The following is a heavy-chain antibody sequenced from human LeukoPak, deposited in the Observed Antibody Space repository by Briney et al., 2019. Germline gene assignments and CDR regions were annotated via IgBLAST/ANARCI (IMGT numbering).Heavy chain of an antibody. Sequence: GGSLRLSCAASGFTFSSYAMSWVRQAPGKGLEWVSAISGSGGSTYYADSVKGRFTISRDNSKNTLYLQMNSLRAEDTAVYYCAKLDSSGYYKYYFDHWGQGTLVTVSS. CDR2: ISGSGGST. CDR1: GFTFSSYA. CDR3: AKLDSSGYYKYYFDH. V-gene: IGHV3-23*01. D-gene: IGHD3-22*01. J-gene: IGHJ4*02.